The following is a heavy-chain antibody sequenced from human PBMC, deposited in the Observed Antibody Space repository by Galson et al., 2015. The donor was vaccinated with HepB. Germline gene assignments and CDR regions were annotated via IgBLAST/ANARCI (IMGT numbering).Heavy chain of an antibody. CDR1: GYIFSSYG. CDR3: ARARYSSSPPDY. J-gene: IGHJ4*02. V-gene: IGHV1-18*01. D-gene: IGHD6-6*01. CDR2: ISVYNGNR. Sequence: SVKVSCEAYGYIFSSYGISWVRQAPGQGLEWMGWISVYNGNRNYVQKVQGRVTMTTDTSTNTVYMMVRSLRSDDTAVYYCARARYSSSPPDYWGQGTLVTVSS.